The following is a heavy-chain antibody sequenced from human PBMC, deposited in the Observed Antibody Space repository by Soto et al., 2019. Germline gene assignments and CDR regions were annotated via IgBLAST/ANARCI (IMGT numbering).Heavy chain of an antibody. CDR3: ARGGTIAVTTIGDY. J-gene: IGHJ4*01. CDR2: ISSSSSTI. Sequence: DVQLVESGGGLVQPGGSLSLSCAASGFTFRGNNMTWVRQAPGKGLDWVSYISSSSSTIYYADSVKGRFTISRDNAKNSLYLQMNSLRDDDTAMYYCARGGTIAVTTIGDYWGQGTLVTVSS. CDR1: GFTFRGNN. D-gene: IGHD5-12*01. V-gene: IGHV3-48*02.